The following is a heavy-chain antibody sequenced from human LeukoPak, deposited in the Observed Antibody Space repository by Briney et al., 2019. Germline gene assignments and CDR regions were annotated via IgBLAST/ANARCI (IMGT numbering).Heavy chain of an antibody. CDR3: AKESGTWPQNWFDP. D-gene: IGHD1-1*01. CDR1: GFTFSSYA. CDR2: IGGRGDT. J-gene: IGHJ5*02. V-gene: IGHV3-23*01. Sequence: GGSLRLSCAASGFTFSSYATSWVRQAPGKGLGWVSAIGGRGDTYYADSVKGRFTISRDNSKNTVYLQMNSLRAEDKAIYYCAKESGTWPQNWFDPWGQGTLVTVSS.